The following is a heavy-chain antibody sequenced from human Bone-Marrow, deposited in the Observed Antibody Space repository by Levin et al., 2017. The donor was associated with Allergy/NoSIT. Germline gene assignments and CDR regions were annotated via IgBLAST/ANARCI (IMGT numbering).Heavy chain of an antibody. Sequence: GESLKISCAASGFTFSSSDMNWARQAPGKGLEWVSSISRSGGNTYYADSVKGRFTISRDNSKNTLYVQMNSLRAEDTAVYFCAKDYYDGAGPDYWGQGTLVTVSS. CDR2: ISRSGGNT. CDR3: AKDYYDGAGPDY. D-gene: IGHD3-16*01. V-gene: IGHV3-23*01. J-gene: IGHJ4*02. CDR1: GFTFSSSD.